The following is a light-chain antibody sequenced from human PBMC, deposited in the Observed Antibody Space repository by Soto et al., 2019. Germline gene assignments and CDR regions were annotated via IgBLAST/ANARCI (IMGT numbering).Light chain of an antibody. CDR2: DAS. CDR1: QSVSTS. J-gene: IGKJ2*01. CDR3: QQRTDWPST. V-gene: IGKV3-11*01. Sequence: EIVLTQSPATLSLSPGERATLSCRASQSVSTSLAWYQQKPGQAPRLLIYDASNRATGIPARFSGSESGTDFTLTISSLEPEDFAVYYCQQRTDWPSTFGQGTKLEIK.